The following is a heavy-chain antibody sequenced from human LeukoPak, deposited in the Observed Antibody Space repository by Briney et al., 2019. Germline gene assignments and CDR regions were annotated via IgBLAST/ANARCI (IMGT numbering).Heavy chain of an antibody. J-gene: IGHJ5*02. CDR1: GFTFSSYW. Sequence: GGPLRLSCAASGFTFSSYWMHWVRQAPGKGLQWVSRMDPDGRTIVFAASVKGRFTISRDNAKDTLYLQVSSRRDEDTAADYCISDLCGRDDQWGRGTLVTVSS. V-gene: IGHV3-74*01. D-gene: IGHD1-1*01. CDR3: ISDLCGRDDQ. CDR2: MDPDGRTI.